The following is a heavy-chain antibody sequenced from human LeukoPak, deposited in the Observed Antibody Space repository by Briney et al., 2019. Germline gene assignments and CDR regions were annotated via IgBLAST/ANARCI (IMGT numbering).Heavy chain of an antibody. CDR1: GFTFSSYA. Sequence: QPGGSLRLSCAASGFTFSSYAMSWVRQAPGRGLEWVSAISGSGGSTYYADSVKGRFTISRDNSKNTLYLQMNSLRAEDTALDYCAKELRSFTIFGVVHGSGYGMGVWGQGTTVTVSS. D-gene: IGHD3-3*01. V-gene: IGHV3-23*01. J-gene: IGHJ6*02. CDR3: AKELRSFTIFGVVHGSGYGMGV. CDR2: ISGSGGST.